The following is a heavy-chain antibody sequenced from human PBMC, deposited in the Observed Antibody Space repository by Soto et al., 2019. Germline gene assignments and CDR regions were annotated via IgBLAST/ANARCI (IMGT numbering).Heavy chain of an antibody. CDR1: GGCISSYY. CDR2: IYYSGST. J-gene: IGHJ4*02. CDR3: ARWAKDSSGWLFDY. V-gene: IGHV4-59*08. Sequence: SETLSLTCTVSGGCISSYYWSWIRQPPGKGLEWIGYIYYSGSTNYNPSLKSRVTISVDTSKNQFSLKLSSVTAADTAVYYCARWAKDSSGWLFDYWGQGTLVTVS. D-gene: IGHD6-19*01.